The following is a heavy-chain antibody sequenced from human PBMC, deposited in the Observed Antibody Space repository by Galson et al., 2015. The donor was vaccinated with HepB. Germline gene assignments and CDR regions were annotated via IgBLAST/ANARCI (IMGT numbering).Heavy chain of an antibody. Sequence: QSGAEVKKPGASVKVSCQASGYTFSNYVINWVRQAPGQGLEWLGWINSHNDDTTYANKFQGRVTMTTDTSTNTAYMELRSLRSDDTAVYFCASGLERYNSELDCWGQGTLVIVSS. CDR2: INSHNDDT. CDR3: ASGLERYNSELDC. CDR1: GYTFSNYV. J-gene: IGHJ4*02. D-gene: IGHD6-25*01. V-gene: IGHV1-18*01.